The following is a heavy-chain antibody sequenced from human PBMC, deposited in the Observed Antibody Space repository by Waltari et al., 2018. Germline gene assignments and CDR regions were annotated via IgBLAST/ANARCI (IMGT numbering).Heavy chain of an antibody. Sequence: QLQLQESGPGLVKPSETLSLTCTVSGGSISSSSYYWGWIRQPPGKGLEWSGSLYYSGGTYYNPALKRRVTISVDTSKNQFSLTLSSVTAADTAVYYCARRLYCTNGVCYGVVDYWGQGTLVTVSS. CDR3: ARRLYCTNGVCYGVVDY. J-gene: IGHJ4*02. V-gene: IGHV4-39*01. CDR2: LYYSGGT. CDR1: GGSISSSSYY. D-gene: IGHD2-8*01.